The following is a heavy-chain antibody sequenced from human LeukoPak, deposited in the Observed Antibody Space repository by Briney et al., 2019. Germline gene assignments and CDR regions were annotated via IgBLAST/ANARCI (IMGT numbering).Heavy chain of an antibody. CDR2: INHSGST. Sequence: KPSETLSLTCAVYGGSFSGYYWSWIRQPPGKGLEWIGEINHSGSTNYNPSLKSRVTISVDTSKNQFSLKLSSVTVADTAVYYCASSEYDFWSGYYFPFDPWGQGTLVTVSS. V-gene: IGHV4-34*01. D-gene: IGHD3-3*01. CDR1: GGSFSGYY. J-gene: IGHJ5*02. CDR3: ASSEYDFWSGYYFPFDP.